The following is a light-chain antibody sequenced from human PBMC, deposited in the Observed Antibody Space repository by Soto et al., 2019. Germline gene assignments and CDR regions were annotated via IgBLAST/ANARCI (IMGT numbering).Light chain of an antibody. Sequence: QLVLTQSPSASASLGASVKLTCTLSSGHSSYAIAWHQQQPEKGPRYLMKLNSDGSHSKGDGIPDRFSGSSSGAERYLTLSSLQSEDEADYYCQTWGTGMLFGGGTKLTVL. CDR1: SGHSSYA. V-gene: IGLV4-69*01. CDR2: LNSDGSH. J-gene: IGLJ2*01. CDR3: QTWGTGML.